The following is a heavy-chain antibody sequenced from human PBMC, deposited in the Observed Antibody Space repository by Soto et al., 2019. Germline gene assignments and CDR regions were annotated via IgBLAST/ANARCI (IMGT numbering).Heavy chain of an antibody. V-gene: IGHV3-30*18. CDR3: AKELLITAGDYYYGMDV. D-gene: IGHD1-20*01. CDR2: ISYDGSNK. Sequence: QVQLVESGGGVVQPGRSLRLSCAASGFTFSSYGMHWVRQAPGKGLEWVAVISYDGSNKYYADSVKGRFTISRDNSKNTLYLQMNSLRAEDTAVYYCAKELLITAGDYYYGMDVWGQGTTVTVSS. J-gene: IGHJ6*02. CDR1: GFTFSSYG.